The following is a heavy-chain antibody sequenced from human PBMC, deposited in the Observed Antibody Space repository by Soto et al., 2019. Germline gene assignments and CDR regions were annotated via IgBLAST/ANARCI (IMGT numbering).Heavy chain of an antibody. D-gene: IGHD6-19*01. CDR2: IYYSGST. CDR3: ARLVGDSSGWFTPQYYFDY. Sequence: QVQLQESGPGLVKPSETLSLTCTVSGGSISSYYWSWIRQPPGKGLEWIGYIYYSGSTNYNPSLKSRVTISVDTSKNQFSLKLSSVTAADTAVYYCARLVGDSSGWFTPQYYFDYWGQGTLVTVSS. V-gene: IGHV4-59*01. CDR1: GGSISSYY. J-gene: IGHJ4*02.